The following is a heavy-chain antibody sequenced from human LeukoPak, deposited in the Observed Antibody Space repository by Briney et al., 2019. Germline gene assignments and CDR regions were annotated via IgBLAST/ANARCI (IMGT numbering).Heavy chain of an antibody. Sequence: PSETLSLTCTVSGGSISSSSYYWGWIRQPPGKGLEWIGSIYYSGSTYYNPSLKSRVTISVDTSKNQFSLKLSSVTAADTAVYYCARDRRIEKFGYWGQGTLVTVSS. D-gene: IGHD2/OR15-2a*01. CDR3: ARDRRIEKFGY. J-gene: IGHJ4*02. V-gene: IGHV4-39*07. CDR2: IYYSGST. CDR1: GGSISSSSYY.